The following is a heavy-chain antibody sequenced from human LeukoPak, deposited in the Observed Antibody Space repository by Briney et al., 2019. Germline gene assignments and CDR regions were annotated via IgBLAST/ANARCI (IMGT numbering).Heavy chain of an antibody. J-gene: IGHJ5*02. CDR2: SRNKADSYTT. CDR3: AKDFFPETLVPGRLYNWFDT. Sequence: GGSLRLSCAASGFTISDHYMDWVRQAPGKGLEWVGRSRNKADSYTTYYAASVKGRFTMSRDDSKNSLYLQMNSLRAEDTAVYYCAKDFFPETLVPGRLYNWFDTWGQGTLVTVSS. D-gene: IGHD1-14*01. V-gene: IGHV3-72*01. CDR1: GFTISDHY.